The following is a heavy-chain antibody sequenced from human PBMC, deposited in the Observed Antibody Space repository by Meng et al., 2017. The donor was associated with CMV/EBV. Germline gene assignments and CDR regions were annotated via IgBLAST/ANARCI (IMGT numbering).Heavy chain of an antibody. CDR3: AIFDSSGYYKDY. CDR2: INHSGST. Sequence: SETLSLTCAVYGGSFSGYYWSWIRQHPGNGLEWIGEINHSGSTNYNPSLKSRVTISVDTSKNQFSLKRSSVTAADTAVYYCAIFDSSGYYKDYWGQGTLVTVSS. V-gene: IGHV4-34*01. D-gene: IGHD3-22*01. CDR1: GGSFSGYY. J-gene: IGHJ4*02.